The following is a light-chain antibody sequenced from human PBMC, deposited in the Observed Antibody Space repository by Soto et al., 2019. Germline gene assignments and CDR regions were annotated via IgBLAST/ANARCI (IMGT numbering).Light chain of an antibody. CDR2: AAS. CDR1: QSISSY. CDR3: QQLLSYPIT. Sequence: EIQMTQSPSSMSTSVGDRVTITCRASQSISSYLNWYQQKPGKAPKLLIYAASSLQSGVPSRFSGSGSGTSFTLTISSLQPEDFATYYCQQLLSYPITFGQGTRLEIK. V-gene: IGKV1-39*01. J-gene: IGKJ5*01.